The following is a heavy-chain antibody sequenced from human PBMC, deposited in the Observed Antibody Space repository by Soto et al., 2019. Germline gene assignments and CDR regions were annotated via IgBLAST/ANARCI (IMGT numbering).Heavy chain of an antibody. CDR1: GYTFTSYA. Sequence: QVQLVQSGAEVKKPGASVKVSCKASGYTFTSYAMHWVRQAPGQRLEWMRWINAGNGNTKYSQKFQGRVTITRDTSASTAYMELSSLRSEDTAVYYCARVTGYYAPDYWGQGTLVTVSS. D-gene: IGHD3-9*01. J-gene: IGHJ4*02. V-gene: IGHV1-3*01. CDR2: INAGNGNT. CDR3: ARVTGYYAPDY.